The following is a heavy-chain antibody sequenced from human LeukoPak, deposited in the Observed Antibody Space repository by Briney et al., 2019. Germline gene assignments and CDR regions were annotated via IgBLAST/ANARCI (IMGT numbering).Heavy chain of an antibody. CDR2: ISYDGSNK. J-gene: IGHJ4*02. D-gene: IGHD1-26*01. V-gene: IGHV3-30*01. CDR3: ARDRGSGSYNPAFDY. Sequence: GGSLRLSCAASGFTFSSYAMHWVRQAPGKGLEWVAVISYDGSNKYYADFVKGRFTISRDNSKNTLYLQMNSLRAEDTAVYYCARDRGSGSYNPAFDYWGQGTLVTVSS. CDR1: GFTFSSYA.